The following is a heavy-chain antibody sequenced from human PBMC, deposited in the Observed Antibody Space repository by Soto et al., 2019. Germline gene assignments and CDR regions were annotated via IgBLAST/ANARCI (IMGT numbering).Heavy chain of an antibody. CDR3: VRGGIAGHWFDP. CDR1: RAFINSGGFY. D-gene: IGHD2-21*01. Sequence: SETLSLTCSVSRAFINSGGFYYSWIRQPPGKGLEWLGYIFHSGSTLYTPSLRGRLTLSADTSRNQLSLHLASVTAADTAVYYCVRGGIAGHWFDPWGQGILVTVSS. V-gene: IGHV4-31*03. J-gene: IGHJ5*02. CDR2: IFHSGST.